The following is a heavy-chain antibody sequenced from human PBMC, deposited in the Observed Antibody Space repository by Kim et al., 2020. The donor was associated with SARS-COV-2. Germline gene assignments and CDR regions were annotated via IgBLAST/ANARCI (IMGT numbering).Heavy chain of an antibody. V-gene: IGHV3-74*01. D-gene: IGHD2-15*01. CDR2: IKSDGRTT. J-gene: IGHJ4*02. CDR1: GFTFSNYW. Sequence: LSLTCAASGFTFSNYWMHWIRQAPGKGLVWVSRIKSDGRTTDYADSVKGRFTISRDNAKNTLYLQMNSLRAEDTAVYYCTNEYCSGGGCYSLDNWGK. CDR3: TNEYCSGGGCYSLDN.